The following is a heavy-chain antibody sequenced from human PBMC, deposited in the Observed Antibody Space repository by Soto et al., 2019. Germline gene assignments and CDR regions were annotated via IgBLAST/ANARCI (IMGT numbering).Heavy chain of an antibody. CDR1: GFIFTRYS. J-gene: IGHJ4*02. V-gene: IGHV3-21*06. CDR3: ARESEDLTSNFDY. Sequence: GGSLRLSCAASGFIFTRYSMNWVRQAPGKGLEWVSSISSTTNYIYYGDSMKGRFTISRDNAKNSLYLEMNSLRAEDTAVYYCARESEDLTSNFDYWGQGTLVTVSS. CDR2: ISSTTNYI.